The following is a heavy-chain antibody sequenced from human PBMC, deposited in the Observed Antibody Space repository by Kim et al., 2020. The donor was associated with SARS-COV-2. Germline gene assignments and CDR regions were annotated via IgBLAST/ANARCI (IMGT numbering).Heavy chain of an antibody. J-gene: IGHJ3*02. Sequence: SETLSLTCTVSGGSISSGGYYWSWIRQHPGKGLEWIGYIYYSGSTYYNPSLKSRVTISVDTSKNQLSLKLSSVTAADTAVYYCARESGLYGAGAFDIWGQGTMVTVSS. D-gene: IGHD2-2*02. CDR3: ARESGLYGAGAFDI. CDR2: IYYSGST. CDR1: GGSISSGGYY. V-gene: IGHV4-31*03.